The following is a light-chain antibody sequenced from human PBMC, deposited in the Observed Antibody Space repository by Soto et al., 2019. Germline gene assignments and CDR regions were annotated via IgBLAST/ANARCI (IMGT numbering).Light chain of an antibody. CDR2: DAS. CDR1: QSVSSY. CDR3: QQRSSWPLT. J-gene: IGKJ4*01. Sequence: EVLLTQSPDTLSLPPGERATLSCRASQSVSSYLAWYQQKPGQAPRLLIYDASNRATGIPARFSGSGSGTDSSLAISSLEPEDFAVYYCQQRSSWPLTFGGGTKVDIK. V-gene: IGKV3-11*01.